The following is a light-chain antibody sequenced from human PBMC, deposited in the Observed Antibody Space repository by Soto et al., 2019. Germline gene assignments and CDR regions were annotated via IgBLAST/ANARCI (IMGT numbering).Light chain of an antibody. CDR2: GAS. V-gene: IGKV3-15*01. CDR1: QSVNSN. Sequence: EIVMTQSPPTLSESPGDGATLSCRASQSVNSNLAWYQQKPGQAPRLLIYGASRRAMHIPARFSGSGSGTEFTLTISGLQSEDFAVYYCQQYDSGPPLTFGGGTKV. CDR3: QQYDSGPPLT. J-gene: IGKJ4*01.